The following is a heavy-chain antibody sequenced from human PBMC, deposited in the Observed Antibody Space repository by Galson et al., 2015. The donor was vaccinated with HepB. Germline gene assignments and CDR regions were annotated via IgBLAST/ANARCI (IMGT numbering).Heavy chain of an antibody. Sequence: SVKVSCKASGYTFTSYAIHWVRQAPGQRLEWMGYINAGNANTKYSHRFQGRVTITRDTSASTAYMDLSSLRSEDTAVYYCARDDFWSVNSAFDCWGQGTLVTVSS. J-gene: IGHJ4*02. D-gene: IGHD3-3*01. V-gene: IGHV1-3*01. CDR1: GYTFTSYA. CDR2: INAGNANT. CDR3: ARDDFWSVNSAFDC.